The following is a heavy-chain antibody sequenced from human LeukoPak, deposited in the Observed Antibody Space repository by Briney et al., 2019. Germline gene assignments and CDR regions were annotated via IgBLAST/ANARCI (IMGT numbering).Heavy chain of an antibody. D-gene: IGHD6-6*01. CDR3: ARDKAAQGLDY. J-gene: IGHJ4*02. Sequence: GGSLRLSCAASGFTFSSYDMHWVRQATGKGLEWVSAIGTAGDTYYPGSVKGRFTISRENAKNSLYLQMNSLRAGDTAVYYCARDKAAQGLDYWRQGTLVTVSS. CDR2: IGTAGDT. V-gene: IGHV3-13*01. CDR1: GFTFSSYD.